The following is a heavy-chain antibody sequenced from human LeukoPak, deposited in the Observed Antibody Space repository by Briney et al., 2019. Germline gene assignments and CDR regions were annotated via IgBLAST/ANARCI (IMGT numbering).Heavy chain of an antibody. CDR2: IYYSGST. J-gene: IGHJ6*02. CDR1: GGSISSYY. CDR3: ARTYYDFWSGSDYGMDV. V-gene: IGHV4-59*01. Sequence: SETLSLTCAVSGGSISSYYWSWIRQPPGKGLEWIGCIYYSGSTNYNPSLKSRVTISVDTSKNQFSLKLSSVTAADTAVYYCARTYYDFWSGSDYGMDVWGQGTTVIVSS. D-gene: IGHD3-3*01.